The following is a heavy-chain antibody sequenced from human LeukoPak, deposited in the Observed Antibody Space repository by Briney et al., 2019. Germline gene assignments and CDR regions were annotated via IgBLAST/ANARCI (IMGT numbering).Heavy chain of an antibody. CDR2: ISYDGSNK. Sequence: GGSLRLSCAASGFTFNSYGMHWVRQAPGKGLEWVAVISYDGSNKYYADSVKGRFTISRDNSKNTLYLQMNSLRAEDTAVYYCAKEGITFGGVIAIYYFDYWGQGTLVTVSS. V-gene: IGHV3-30*18. CDR3: AKEGITFGGVIAIYYFDY. D-gene: IGHD3-16*02. J-gene: IGHJ4*02. CDR1: GFTFNSYG.